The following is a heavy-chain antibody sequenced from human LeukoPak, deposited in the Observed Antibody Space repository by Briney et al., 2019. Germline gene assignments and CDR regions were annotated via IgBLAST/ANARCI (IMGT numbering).Heavy chain of an antibody. CDR1: GGSISSYY. CDR2: TYYSGST. D-gene: IGHD6-19*01. CDR3: ARSSGWYISGGLDY. V-gene: IGHV4-59*01. Sequence: SETLSLTCTVSGGSISSYYWSWIRRPPGKGLEWIGYTYYSGSTNYNPSLKSRVTISVDTSKNQFSLKLSSVTAADTAVYYCARSSGWYISGGLDYWGQGTLVTVSS. J-gene: IGHJ4*02.